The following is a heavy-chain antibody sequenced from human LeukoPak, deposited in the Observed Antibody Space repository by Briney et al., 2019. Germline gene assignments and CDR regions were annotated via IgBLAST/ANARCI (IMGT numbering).Heavy chain of an antibody. D-gene: IGHD6-13*01. Sequence: SETLSLTCAVYGGSFSGYYWSWIRQPPGKGLEWIGEINHSGSTNYNPSLKSRVTISVDTSKNQFSLKLSSVTAADTAVYYCARTGYSSSWYGDYWGQGTLATVSS. V-gene: IGHV4-34*01. CDR1: GGSFSGYY. CDR2: INHSGST. J-gene: IGHJ4*02. CDR3: ARTGYSSSWYGDY.